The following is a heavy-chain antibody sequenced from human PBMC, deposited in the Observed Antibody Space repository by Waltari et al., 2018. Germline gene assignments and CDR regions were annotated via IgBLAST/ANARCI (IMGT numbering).Heavy chain of an antibody. CDR3: ATAYCGGNCYKSVLPVWFDP. CDR2: VDPEDGET. Sequence: EVQLVQSGAEVKKPGATVKISCKVSGYTFTDYYMHWVQQAPGTGLEWMGLVDPEDGETIYAEKFQGRVTITADTSTDTAYMELSSLRSEDTAVYYCATAYCGGNCYKSVLPVWFDPWGQGTLVTVSS. V-gene: IGHV1-69-2*01. CDR1: GYTFTDYY. D-gene: IGHD2-21*01. J-gene: IGHJ5*02.